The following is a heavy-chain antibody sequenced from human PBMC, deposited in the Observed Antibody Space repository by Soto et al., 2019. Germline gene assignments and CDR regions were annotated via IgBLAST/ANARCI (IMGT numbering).Heavy chain of an antibody. J-gene: IGHJ4*02. CDR2: INPKSGDT. CDR1: GYTFTGYY. D-gene: IGHD1-26*01. CDR3: ARGSPRMGALPTY. Sequence: ASVKVSCKASGYTFTGYYIHWVRQDPGQGLEWMGWINPKSGDTNYAQKSQGRVSMTRDTSITTAYMEVSRLKSDDTAVYYCARGSPRMGALPTYWGQGTLVTVSS. V-gene: IGHV1-2*02.